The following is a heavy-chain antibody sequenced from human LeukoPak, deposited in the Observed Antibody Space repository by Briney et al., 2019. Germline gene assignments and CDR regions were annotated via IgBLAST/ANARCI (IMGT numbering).Heavy chain of an antibody. CDR2: IYTGGDT. CDR1: GFSVSNKY. J-gene: IGHJ4*02. Sequence: GGSLRLSCAASGFSVSNKYMSWVRQAPGKGLEWVSVIYTGGDTYYADSVRGRFTISRDNSKNSLYLQMNSLRAEDTAVYYCASLMTTVTTGDYWGQGTLVTVSS. CDR3: ASLMTTVTTGDY. D-gene: IGHD4-17*01. V-gene: IGHV3-53*01.